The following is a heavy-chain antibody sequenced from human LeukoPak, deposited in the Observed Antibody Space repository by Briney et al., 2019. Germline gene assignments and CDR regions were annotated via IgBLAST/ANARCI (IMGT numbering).Heavy chain of an antibody. CDR2: IYYSGST. D-gene: IGHD1-26*01. Sequence: PSETLSLTCTVSGGSISSYYWSWIRQPPGKGLEWIGYIYYSGSTDYNPSLKSRVTISVDTSKNQFSLKLSSVTAADTAVYYCARVSWELLVVDYWGQGTLVTVSS. CDR3: ARVSWELLVVDY. V-gene: IGHV4-59*01. CDR1: GGSISSYY. J-gene: IGHJ4*02.